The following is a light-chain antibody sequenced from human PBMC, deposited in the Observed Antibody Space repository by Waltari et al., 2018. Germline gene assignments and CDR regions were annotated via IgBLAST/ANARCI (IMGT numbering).Light chain of an antibody. CDR2: WAS. CDR1: QSVLLSSNNNNY. V-gene: IGKV4-1*01. CDR3: QQYYSIPYT. Sequence: IVMTQSPDSLAVSLGERATSSCRSSQSVLLSSNNNNYLAWYQQKPGQPPRLLFYWASTRESGVPDRFSGRGSGTDFTLTISSLQAEDVAVYYCQQYYSIPYTFGQGTKLEIK. J-gene: IGKJ2*01.